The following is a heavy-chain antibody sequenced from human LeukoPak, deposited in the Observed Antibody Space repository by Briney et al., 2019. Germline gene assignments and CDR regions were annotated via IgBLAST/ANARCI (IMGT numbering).Heavy chain of an antibody. CDR2: IAYDGSRA. J-gene: IGHJ4*02. CDR3: TRYNNDHFDY. Sequence: GGSLRLSCAGSGFTFGGHGMHWFRQTPGKGLEWVAVIAYDGSRAFYADSVKGRFTISRDNSKNTMSVQMDDLRAEDTAVYYCTRYNNDHFDYWGQGTLVTVSS. D-gene: IGHD1-14*01. CDR1: GFTFGGHG. V-gene: IGHV3-33*01.